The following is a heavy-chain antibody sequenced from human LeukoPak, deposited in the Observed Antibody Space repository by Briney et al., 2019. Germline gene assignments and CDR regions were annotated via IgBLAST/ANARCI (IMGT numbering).Heavy chain of an antibody. D-gene: IGHD6-19*01. CDR2: ISGSGGST. CDR1: RFTCSSFG. CDR3: AKERHWLALDD. V-gene: IGHV3-23*01. Sequence: GSLCFTGAGSRFTCSSFGMSWVRQAPGQGLEWVSTISGSGGSTYYADYVKGRVTSSRDNSKTTLYLQMNSLRAEDTAVYYCAKERHWLALDDWGQGTLVTVSS. J-gene: IGHJ4*02.